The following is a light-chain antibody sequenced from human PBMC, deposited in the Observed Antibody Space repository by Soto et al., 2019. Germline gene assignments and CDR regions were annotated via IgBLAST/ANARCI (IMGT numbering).Light chain of an antibody. CDR1: SSDVGGYNY. CDR3: SSYTGSSTLDV. Sequence: QSALPQPASVSVSPGQSSTISCTGTSSDVGGYNYVSWYQQHPGKAPKLMIYDVSNRPSGVSNRFSGSKSGNTASLTISGLQAEDEADYYCSSYTGSSTLDVFGTGTKVTVL. J-gene: IGLJ1*01. V-gene: IGLV2-14*03. CDR2: DVS.